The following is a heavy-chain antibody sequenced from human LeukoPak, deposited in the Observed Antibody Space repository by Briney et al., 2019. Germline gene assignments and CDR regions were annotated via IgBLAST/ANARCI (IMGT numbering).Heavy chain of an antibody. V-gene: IGHV3-53*05. CDR2: ISGGGGST. Sequence: GGSLRLSCAASGFTVSSNYMSWVRQAPGRGLEWVSAISGGGGSTYYADSVKGRFTISRDTSNNTLYLQMNSLRAEDTAVYYCARTEAGYYYYYGMDVWGQGTTVTVSS. D-gene: IGHD1-14*01. CDR1: GFTVSSNY. CDR3: ARTEAGYYYYYGMDV. J-gene: IGHJ6*02.